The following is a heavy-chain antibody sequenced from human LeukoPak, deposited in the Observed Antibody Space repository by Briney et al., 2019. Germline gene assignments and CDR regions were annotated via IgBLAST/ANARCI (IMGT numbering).Heavy chain of an antibody. J-gene: IGHJ4*02. Sequence: SETLSLTCTVSGGSISSSGYYWGWIRQPPGKGLEWIGSIYYSGSTYYNPSLKSRVTISVDTSKNQFSLKLSSVTAADTAVYYCARGRVEMATVDYWGQGTLVTVSS. CDR1: GGSISSSGYY. CDR2: IYYSGST. V-gene: IGHV4-39*07. CDR3: ARGRVEMATVDY. D-gene: IGHD5-24*01.